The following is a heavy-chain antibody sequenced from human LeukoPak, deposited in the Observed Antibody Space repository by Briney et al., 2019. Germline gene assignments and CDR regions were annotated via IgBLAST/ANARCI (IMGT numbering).Heavy chain of an antibody. V-gene: IGHV4-59*01. J-gene: IGHJ2*01. CDR1: GGSISSYY. CDR2: IYYSGST. CDR3: ARTDFFRPRKQVDWYFDL. D-gene: IGHD1-14*01. Sequence: PSETLSLTCTVSGGSISSYYWSWIRQPPGKGLEWIGYIYYSGSTNYNPSLKSRVTISVDTSKNQFSLKLSSVTATDTAVYHCARTDFFRPRKQVDWYFDLWARGPLVTVSS.